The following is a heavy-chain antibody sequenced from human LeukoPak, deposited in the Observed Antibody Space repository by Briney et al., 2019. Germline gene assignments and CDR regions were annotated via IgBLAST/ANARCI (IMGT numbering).Heavy chain of an antibody. CDR2: ISGSGGGT. CDR1: GFTFSTYA. J-gene: IGHJ4*02. Sequence: GGSLRLSCAASGFTFSTYAMSWVRQAPGKGLEWVSGISGSGGGTDYADSVKGRLTISRDNSKNTLYLQMNSLRAEDTAVYYCAKDGYYDSSGPIDYWGQGTLVTVSS. V-gene: IGHV3-23*01. CDR3: AKDGYYDSSGPIDY. D-gene: IGHD3-22*01.